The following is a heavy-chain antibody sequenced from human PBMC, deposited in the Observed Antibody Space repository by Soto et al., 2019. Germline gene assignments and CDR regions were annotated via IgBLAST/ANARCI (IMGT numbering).Heavy chain of an antibody. V-gene: IGHV3-13*04. CDR3: ARGTTGAETWENWFDP. Sequence: EVQLVESGGGLVQPGGSLRLSCAASGFTFSNYDMHWVRQPPGKGLEWVSSIGIGGDTYYPASVKGRFTISRENAKNSVYLQMNRRRAGDTAVYFCARGTTGAETWENWFDPWGQGTLVTVSS. CDR1: GFTFSNYD. D-gene: IGHD4-17*01. J-gene: IGHJ5*02. CDR2: IGIGGDT.